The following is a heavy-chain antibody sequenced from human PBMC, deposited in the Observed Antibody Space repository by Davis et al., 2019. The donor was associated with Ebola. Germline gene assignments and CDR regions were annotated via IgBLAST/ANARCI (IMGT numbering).Heavy chain of an antibody. Sequence: SVKVSCKVSGYTLTELSMHWVRQAPGQGLEWMGGIIPIFGTANYAQKFQGRVTITADKSTSTAYMELSSLRSEDTAVYYCARHTDFGVVTSFDYWGQGTLVTVSS. CDR1: GYTLTELS. V-gene: IGHV1-69*06. J-gene: IGHJ4*02. CDR3: ARHTDFGVVTSFDY. D-gene: IGHD3-3*01. CDR2: IIPIFGTA.